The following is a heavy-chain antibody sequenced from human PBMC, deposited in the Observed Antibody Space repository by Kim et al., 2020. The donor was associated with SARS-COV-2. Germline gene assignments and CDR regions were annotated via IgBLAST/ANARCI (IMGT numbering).Heavy chain of an antibody. Sequence: GGSLRLSCTASGLTFTNYAMSWVRQTPGKGLEWVSAISGNGVTTNYADSVKGRFTISRDNSKNTLHLQMNSPRAEDTAVYYCAKERISSSHFYYYYGMDVWGQGTTVTVSS. CDR2: ISGNGVTT. V-gene: IGHV3-23*01. CDR3: AKERISSSHFYYYYGMDV. D-gene: IGHD6-6*01. J-gene: IGHJ6*02. CDR1: GLTFTNYA.